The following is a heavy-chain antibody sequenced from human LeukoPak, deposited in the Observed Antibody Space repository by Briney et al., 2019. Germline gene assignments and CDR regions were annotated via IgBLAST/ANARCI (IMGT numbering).Heavy chain of an antibody. D-gene: IGHD3-9*01. J-gene: IGHJ4*02. CDR1: GFTFSSFG. Sequence: GGSLRLSCAASGFTFSSFGMSWVRQAPGKGLEWVSAISSTGGTAYYADSVKGRFTISRDNAKNTLYLQMNSLRAEDTAVYYCARDLGSGYSDYWGQGILVTVSS. V-gene: IGHV3-23*01. CDR2: ISSTGGTA. CDR3: ARDLGSGYSDY.